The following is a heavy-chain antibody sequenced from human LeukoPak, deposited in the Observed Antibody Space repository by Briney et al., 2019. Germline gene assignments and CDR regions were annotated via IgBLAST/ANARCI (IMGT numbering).Heavy chain of an antibody. Sequence: ASVKVSCKTSGYTFIDYYMHWVRQAPGQGLEYMGWVNPKSGGTNFAEKFQGRVTMTRDTSMRTVYLEVSRLRSDDTAVYFCARDMGNSDFDTWGQGTLVTVSS. CDR2: VNPKSGGT. CDR1: GYTFIDYY. J-gene: IGHJ4*02. V-gene: IGHV1-2*02. CDR3: ARDMGNSDFDT. D-gene: IGHD1-1*01.